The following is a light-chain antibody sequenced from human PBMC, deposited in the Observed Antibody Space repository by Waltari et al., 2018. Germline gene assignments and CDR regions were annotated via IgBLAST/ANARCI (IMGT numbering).Light chain of an antibody. Sequence: QSAVTQPPSVSAAPGQNVTISCPASRFHIGTHIVPWYKQPPGKAPKRRIYETDQRPSVIPDRFSGSKSGTSATLGITGLQTGDEADYYCGVWDSSLSAYVFGPGTNVAVL. CDR1: RFHIGTHI. CDR2: ETD. CDR3: GVWDSSLSAYV. J-gene: IGLJ1*01. V-gene: IGLV1-51*02.